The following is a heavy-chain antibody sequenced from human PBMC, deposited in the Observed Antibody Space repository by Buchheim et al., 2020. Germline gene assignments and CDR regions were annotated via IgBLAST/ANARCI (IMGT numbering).Heavy chain of an antibody. CDR1: GFTFSSYS. Sequence: EVQLVESGGGLVKPGGSLRLSCAASGFTFSSYSMNWVRQAPGKGLEWVSSISSSSSYIYYADSVKGRFPISRDNAKNSLYLQMNSLRAEDTAVYYCARAVSSGWYDYYYGMDVWGQGTT. CDR2: ISSSSSYI. D-gene: IGHD6-19*01. V-gene: IGHV3-21*01. CDR3: ARAVSSGWYDYYYGMDV. J-gene: IGHJ6*02.